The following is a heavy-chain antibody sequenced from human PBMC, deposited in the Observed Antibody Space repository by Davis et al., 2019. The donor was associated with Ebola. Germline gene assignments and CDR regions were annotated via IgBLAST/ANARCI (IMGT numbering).Heavy chain of an antibody. V-gene: IGHV1-8*03. CDR3: ASLRSGWYFGY. J-gene: IGHJ4*02. D-gene: IGHD6-19*01. CDR2: MNPNSGNT. Sequence: ASVKVSCKASGYTFTSYDINWVRQATGQGLEWMGWMNPNSGNTGYAQKFQGRVTITRNTSISTAYMELRSLRSDDTAVYYCASLRSGWYFGYWGQGTLVTVSS. CDR1: GYTFTSYD.